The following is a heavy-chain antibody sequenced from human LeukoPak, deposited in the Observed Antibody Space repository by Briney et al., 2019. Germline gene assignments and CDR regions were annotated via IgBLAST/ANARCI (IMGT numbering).Heavy chain of an antibody. V-gene: IGHV4-34*01. D-gene: IGHD4-17*01. CDR3: ARQLYGSDY. Sequence: PSETLSLTCAVSGVSFSTYYWSWIRQSPEKGLEWIGEVNHSGYTNYNPSLKGRVTISVDTSNNQFSLKLSSVTAADTAVYYCARQLYGSDYWGQGTLVTVSS. CDR1: GVSFSTYY. J-gene: IGHJ4*02. CDR2: VNHSGYT.